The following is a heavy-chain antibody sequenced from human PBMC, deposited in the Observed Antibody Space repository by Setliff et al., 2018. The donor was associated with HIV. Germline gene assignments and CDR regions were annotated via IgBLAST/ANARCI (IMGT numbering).Heavy chain of an antibody. CDR2: ISYHGGDK. V-gene: IGHV3-30*04. CDR3: ARDQWVGATAYYYYYMDV. J-gene: IGHJ6*03. CDR1: GFTFDDYA. D-gene: IGHD1-26*01. Sequence: GGSLRLSCAASGFTFDDYAMHWVRQAPGKGLEWVALISYHGGDKNFADSVKGRFTISRDNSKNTLYLQMNSLRSEDTAVYYCARDQWVGATAYYYYYMDVWGKGTTVTVSS.